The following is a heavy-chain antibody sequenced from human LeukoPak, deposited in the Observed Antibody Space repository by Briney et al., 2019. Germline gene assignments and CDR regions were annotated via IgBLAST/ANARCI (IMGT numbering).Heavy chain of an antibody. V-gene: IGHV4-38-2*02. CDR1: GYSISSGYY. CDR2: IYHSGST. J-gene: IGHJ3*02. D-gene: IGHD5-12*01. Sequence: KPSETLSLTCAVSGYSISSGYYWGWIRQPPGQGLEWIGSIYHSGSTYYNPSLKSRVTISVDKSKNQFSLKLSSVTAADTAVYYCARDRGELRGYSGYGPLGAFDIWGQGTMVTVSS. CDR3: ARDRGELRGYSGYGPLGAFDI.